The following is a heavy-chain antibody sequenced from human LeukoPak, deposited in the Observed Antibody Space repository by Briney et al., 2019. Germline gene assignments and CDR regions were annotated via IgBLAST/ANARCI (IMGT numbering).Heavy chain of an antibody. CDR2: ISSSGGTI. CDR3: AKDRSAVVVPAASWDYYYYYYYMDV. D-gene: IGHD2-2*01. J-gene: IGHJ6*03. Sequence: PGGSLRLSCAASGFTFGSYAMNWVPQAPGKGLEWVSCISSSGGTIYYTDSVKGGFTISRDNAKTSLYLQMNSLRAGDTAGYSCAKDRSAVVVPAASWDYYYYYYYMDVSGKGNTVTISS. V-gene: IGHV3-48*03. CDR1: GFTFGSYA.